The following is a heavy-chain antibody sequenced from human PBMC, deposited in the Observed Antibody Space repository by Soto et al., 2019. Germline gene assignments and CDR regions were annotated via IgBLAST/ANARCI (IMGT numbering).Heavy chain of an antibody. J-gene: IGHJ6*03. CDR2: INHSGST. D-gene: IGHD1-7*01. CDR3: ARLELRQQYYYYMDV. Sequence: SETLSLTCAVYGGSFSGYYWSWIRQPPGKGLEWIGEINHSGSTNYNPSLKSRVTISVDTSKNQFSLKLSSVTAADTAVYYCARLELRQQYYYYMDVWGKGTTVTVSS. V-gene: IGHV4-34*01. CDR1: GGSFSGYY.